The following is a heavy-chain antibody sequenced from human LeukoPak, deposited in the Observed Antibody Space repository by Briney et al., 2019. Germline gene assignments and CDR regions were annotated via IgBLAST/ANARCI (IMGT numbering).Heavy chain of an antibody. CDR1: GFTFSSYG. V-gene: IGHV3-30*02. J-gene: IGHJ4*02. D-gene: IGHD3-22*01. CDR3: AKDLMIVVFKDY. CDR2: IRYDGSNK. Sequence: PGGSLRLSCAASGFTFSSYGMHWVRQAPGKGLEWVAFIRYDGSNKYYADSVKGRFTISRDNSKNTLYLQMNSLRAEDTAVYYCAKDLMIVVFKDYWGQGTLVTVSS.